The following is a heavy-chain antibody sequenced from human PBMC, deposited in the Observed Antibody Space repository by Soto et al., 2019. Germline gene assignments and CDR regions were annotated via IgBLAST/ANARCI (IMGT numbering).Heavy chain of an antibody. D-gene: IGHD5-12*01. CDR1: GFTFDDYA. V-gene: IGHV3-9*01. J-gene: IGHJ3*02. CDR2: ISWNSGSI. CDR3: AKVKTRLIVATILDAFDI. Sequence: EVQLVESGGGLVQPGRSLRLSCAASGFTFDDYAMHWVRQAPGKGLEWVSGISWNSGSIGYADSVKGRFTISRDNAKNSLYLQMNSLRAEDTALYYCAKVKTRLIVATILDAFDIWGQGTMVTVSS.